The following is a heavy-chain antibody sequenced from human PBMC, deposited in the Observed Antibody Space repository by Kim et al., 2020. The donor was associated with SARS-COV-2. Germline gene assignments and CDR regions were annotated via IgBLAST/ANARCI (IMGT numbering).Heavy chain of an antibody. V-gene: IGHV3-23*05. Sequence: GGSLRLSCAASGFTFSRRAMSWVRQVPGKGLEWIASVNNNNNPYYADSVKGRFTVSRDITKDTLYLQMNSLRADDSDLYYCTRDYPSSGWPTFDSWGQGTRV. J-gene: IGHJ4*02. CDR2: VNNNNNP. CDR1: GFTFSRRA. D-gene: IGHD6-19*01. CDR3: TRDYPSSGWPTFDS.